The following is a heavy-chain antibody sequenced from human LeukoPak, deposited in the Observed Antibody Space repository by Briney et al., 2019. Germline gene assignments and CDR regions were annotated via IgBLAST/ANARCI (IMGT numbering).Heavy chain of an antibody. CDR3: AREFVGGIDY. D-gene: IGHD2-15*01. CDR2: ICNSGTTM. V-gene: IGHV3-48*04. Sequence: GGSLRLSCVASGFSFRSYWMSWVRQAPGKGLEWVAYICNSGTTMYYGDSVEGRFTISRDNAQNSLYLQMNSLESEDTAVYYCAREFVGGIDYWGQGTLVTVSS. CDR1: GFSFRSYW. J-gene: IGHJ4*02.